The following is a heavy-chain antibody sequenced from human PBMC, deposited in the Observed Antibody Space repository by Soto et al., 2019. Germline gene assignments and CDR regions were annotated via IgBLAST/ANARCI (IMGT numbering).Heavy chain of an antibody. J-gene: IGHJ3*02. CDR3: ARGGPAAHQDAFDI. CDR2: IYYSGST. CDR1: GGSISSYY. D-gene: IGHD2-2*01. Sequence: KPSETLSLTCTVSGGSISSYYWSWIRQPPGKGLEWIGYIYYSGSTNYNPSLKSRVTISVDTSKNQFSLKLSSVTAADTAVYYCARGGPAAHQDAFDIWGQGTMVTVSS. V-gene: IGHV4-59*08.